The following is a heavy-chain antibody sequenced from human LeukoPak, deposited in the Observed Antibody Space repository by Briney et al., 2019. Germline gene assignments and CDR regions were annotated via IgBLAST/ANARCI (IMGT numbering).Heavy chain of an antibody. D-gene: IGHD1-26*01. Sequence: GGSLRLSCIASGFPFSKEWMSWVRQAPGKGLEGVPVIYSGGSTYYADSVKGRFPISRHNSKNTLYLQMNSLGAEGPGVYNCASGSYPYYYYGMDVWGQGTTVTVSS. CDR1: GFPFSKEW. CDR3: ASGSYPYYYYGMDV. V-gene: IGHV3-53*01. J-gene: IGHJ6*02. CDR2: IYSGGST.